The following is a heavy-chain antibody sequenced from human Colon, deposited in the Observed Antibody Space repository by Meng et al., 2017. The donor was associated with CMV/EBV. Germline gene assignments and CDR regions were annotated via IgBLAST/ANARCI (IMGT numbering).Heavy chain of an antibody. J-gene: IGHJ4*02. V-gene: IGHV3-21*02. CDR2: ISRSSTHI. CDR1: GFTFRSHS. D-gene: IGHD5-24*01. CDR3: AREEVGEMAVFDN. Sequence: EVQCVESGGSLFKRGGSLSHSCTISGFTFRSHSMNWVRQAPGKGLEWVSSISRSSTHIYYLGSVKGRFTISRDNARNSLYLQMNSLRAEDTAVYYCAREEVGEMAVFDNWGQGTLVTVSS.